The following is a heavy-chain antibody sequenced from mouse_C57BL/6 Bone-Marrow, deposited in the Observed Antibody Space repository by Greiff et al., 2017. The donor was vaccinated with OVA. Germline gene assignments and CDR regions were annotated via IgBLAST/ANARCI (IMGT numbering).Heavy chain of an antibody. CDR1: GYSFTGYY. J-gene: IGHJ1*03. D-gene: IGHD1-1*01. CDR2: INPSTGGT. Sequence: EVKLMESGPELVKPGASVKISCKASGYSFTGYYMNWVKQSPEKSLEWIGEINPSTGGTTYNQKFKAKATLTVDKSSSTAYMQLKSLTSEDSAVYYCASRDYGSSHWYFDVWGTGTTVTVSS. CDR3: ASRDYGSSHWYFDV. V-gene: IGHV1-42*01.